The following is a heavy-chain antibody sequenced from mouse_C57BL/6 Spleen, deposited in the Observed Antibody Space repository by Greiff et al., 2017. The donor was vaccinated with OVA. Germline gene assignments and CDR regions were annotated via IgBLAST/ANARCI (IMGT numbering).Heavy chain of an antibody. V-gene: IGHV5-17*01. D-gene: IGHD2-4*01. J-gene: IGHJ2*01. CDR1: GFTFSDYG. CDR3: AREDYDYFDY. CDR2: ISIGSSTI. Sequence: EVKLMESGGGLVKPGGSLKLSCAASGFTFSDYGMHWVRQAPEKGLEWVAYISIGSSTIYYADTVKGRFTISRDNAKNTLFLQMTSLRSEDTAMYYCAREDYDYFDYWGQGTTLTVSS.